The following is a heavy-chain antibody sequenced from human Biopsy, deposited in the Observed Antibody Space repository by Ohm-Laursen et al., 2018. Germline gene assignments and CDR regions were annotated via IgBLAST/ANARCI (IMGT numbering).Heavy chain of an antibody. CDR2: IFSSVMT. J-gene: IGHJ6*02. Sequence: SRTRSFTCTVSGDSVTKYYWSWIRQPPGKGLEWIGHIFSSVMTNSNPSLQNLVSISVDTSRNLVSLTLSSVNAADPAVYYCARDSRILNYGNFKYYHYYGMDVWGQGTKVTVSS. V-gene: IGHV4-59*02. D-gene: IGHD4-11*01. CDR3: ARDSRILNYGNFKYYHYYGMDV. CDR1: GDSVTKYY.